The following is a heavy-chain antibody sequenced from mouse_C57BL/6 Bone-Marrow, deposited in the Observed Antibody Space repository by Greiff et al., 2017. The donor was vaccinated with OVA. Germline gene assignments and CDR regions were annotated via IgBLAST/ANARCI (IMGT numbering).Heavy chain of an antibody. CDR2: IDPSDSYT. CDR3: AREKVTTVVEDY. V-gene: IGHV1-50*01. J-gene: IGHJ2*01. D-gene: IGHD1-1*01. CDR1: GYTFTSYW. Sequence: VQLQQPGAELVKPGASVKLSCKASGYTFTSYWMQWVKQRPGQGLEWIGEIDPSDSYTNYNQKFKGKATLTVDTSSSTAYMQLSSLTSEDSAVDYCAREKVTTVVEDYWGQGTTLTVSS.